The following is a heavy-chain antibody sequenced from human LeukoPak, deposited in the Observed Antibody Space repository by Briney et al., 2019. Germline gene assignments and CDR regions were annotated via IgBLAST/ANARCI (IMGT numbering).Heavy chain of an antibody. CDR1: GFTFSNYV. D-gene: IGHD5-12*01. V-gene: IGHV3-30*18. CDR2: IEYDGGNE. J-gene: IGHJ5*02. CDR3: TKDREVCCGYDSFFDP. Sequence: SGRSLRLSCATSGFTFSNYVMQWVRQAPGKVLESVAFIEYDGGNEDYADSVKGRFTISRDNSRNTLFLQMHSLRTEDTALYYCTKDREVCCGYDSFFDPWGQGALVTVSS.